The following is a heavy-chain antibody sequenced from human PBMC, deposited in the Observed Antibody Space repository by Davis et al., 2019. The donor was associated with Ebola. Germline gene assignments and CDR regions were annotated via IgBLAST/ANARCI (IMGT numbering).Heavy chain of an antibody. V-gene: IGHV3-21*01. D-gene: IGHD2-2*02. J-gene: IGHJ5*02. Sequence: PGGSLRLSCAASGFTFITYAMTWVRQAPGKGLEWVSSISSSSSYIYYADSVKGRFTISRDNAKNSLYLQMNSLRDEDTAVYYCARDGYCSSTSCYTGGYNWFDPWGQGTLVTVSS. CDR3: ARDGYCSSTSCYTGGYNWFDP. CDR2: ISSSSSYI. CDR1: GFTFITYA.